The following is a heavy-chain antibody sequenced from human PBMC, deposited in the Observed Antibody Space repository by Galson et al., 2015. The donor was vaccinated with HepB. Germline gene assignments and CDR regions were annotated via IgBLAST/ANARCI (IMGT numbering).Heavy chain of an antibody. CDR1: GYSFTSNW. D-gene: IGHD2-15*01. V-gene: IGHV5-10-1*01. Sequence: QSGAEVKKPGESLRISCTGSGYSFTSNWISWVRQMPGKGLEWMGRIDPSDSYTNYSPSFQGHVTISADKSISTAYLQWSSLKASDTAMYYCARRGGNYAVEDYWGQGTLVTVSS. J-gene: IGHJ4*02. CDR3: ARRGGNYAVEDY. CDR2: IDPSDSYT.